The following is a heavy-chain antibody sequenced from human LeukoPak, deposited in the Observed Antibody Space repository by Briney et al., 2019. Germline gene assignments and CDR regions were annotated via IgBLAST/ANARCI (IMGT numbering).Heavy chain of an antibody. D-gene: IGHD3-3*01. J-gene: IGHJ5*02. CDR2: ISGSGGST. Sequence: GGSLRLSCAASGFTFSSYAMSWVRQAPRKGLEWVSAISGSGGSTYYADSVKGRFTISRDNSKNTLYLQMNSLRAEDTAVYYCARVNVQNDFWSGSANWFDPWGQGTLVTVSS. V-gene: IGHV3-23*01. CDR1: GFTFSSYA. CDR3: ARVNVQNDFWSGSANWFDP.